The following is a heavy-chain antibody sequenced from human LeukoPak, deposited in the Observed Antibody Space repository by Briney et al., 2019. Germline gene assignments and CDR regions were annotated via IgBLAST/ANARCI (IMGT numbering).Heavy chain of an antibody. CDR3: AKIRIYDFWAPSDY. Sequence: GGSLRLPCAASGFTFSSYAMSWVRQAPGKGLEWVSAISGSGGSTYYADSVKGRFTISRDNSKNTLYLQMNSLRAEDTAVYYCAKIRIYDFWAPSDYWGQGTLVTVSS. CDR1: GFTFSSYA. CDR2: ISGSGGST. J-gene: IGHJ4*02. V-gene: IGHV3-23*01. D-gene: IGHD3-3*01.